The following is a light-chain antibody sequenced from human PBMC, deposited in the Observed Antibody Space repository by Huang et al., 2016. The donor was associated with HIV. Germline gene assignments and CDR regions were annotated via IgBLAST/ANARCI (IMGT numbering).Light chain of an antibody. CDR2: LGS. V-gene: IGKV2-28*01. Sequence: DIVMTQSPLSLSVTLGEPASISCKSNQSLLYSNGYTYLDWYLQKPGQSPQLLIFLGSDRASGVPDRVSGSGTGVDCTLTISRLEAEDVGVYYCMQGLQTPPTFGQGTKVEI. CDR1: QSLLYSNGYTY. J-gene: IGKJ1*01. CDR3: MQGLQTPPT.